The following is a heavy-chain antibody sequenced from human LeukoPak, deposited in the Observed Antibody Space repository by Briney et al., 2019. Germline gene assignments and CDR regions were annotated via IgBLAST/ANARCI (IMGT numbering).Heavy chain of an antibody. CDR2: IYSGGST. Sequence: GGSLRLSCAASGFTVSSNYMSWVRQAPRKGLEWVSVIYSGGSTYYADSVKGRFTISRDNSKNTLYLQMNSLRAEDTAVYYCARGGSSWPFDYWGQGTLVTVSS. J-gene: IGHJ4*02. CDR3: ARGGSSWPFDY. V-gene: IGHV3-66*01. CDR1: GFTVSSNY. D-gene: IGHD6-13*01.